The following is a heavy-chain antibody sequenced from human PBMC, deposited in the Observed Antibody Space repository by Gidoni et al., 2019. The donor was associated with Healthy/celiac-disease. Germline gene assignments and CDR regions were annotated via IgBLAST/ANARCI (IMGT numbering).Heavy chain of an antibody. Sequence: EVQLLESGGGLVQPGGSLGLSCAASGFPFSSYAMGWVRQAPGKGLEWGSAISGSGGITYYADSVKGRFTISRDNSKNTLYLQMNSLRAEDTAVYYCAKRTIGWSNDYWGQGTLVTVSS. V-gene: IGHV3-23*01. CDR2: ISGSGGIT. CDR3: AKRTIGWSNDY. D-gene: IGHD2-15*01. CDR1: GFPFSSYA. J-gene: IGHJ4*02.